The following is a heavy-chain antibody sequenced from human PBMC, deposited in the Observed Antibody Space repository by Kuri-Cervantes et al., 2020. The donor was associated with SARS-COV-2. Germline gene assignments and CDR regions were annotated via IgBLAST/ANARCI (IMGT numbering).Heavy chain of an antibody. CDR2: INHSGST. CDR1: GGSFSGYY. J-gene: IGHJ4*02. Sequence: SETLSLTCAVYGGSFSGYYWSWIRQPPGKGLEWIGEINHSGSTNYNPSLKSRVTISVDTSKTQFSLRLSSVTAADTAVYYCAKTLPSDYALDYWGQGTLVTVSS. CDR3: AKTLPSDYALDY. D-gene: IGHD3-16*01. V-gene: IGHV4-34*01.